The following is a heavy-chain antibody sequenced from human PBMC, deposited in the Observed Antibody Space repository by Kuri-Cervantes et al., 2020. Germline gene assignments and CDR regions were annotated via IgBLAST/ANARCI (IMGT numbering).Heavy chain of an antibody. CDR1: GYTFTSYG. J-gene: IGHJ3*02. Sequence: ASVKVSCKASGYTFTSYGIGWVRQAPGQGLEWMGWISAYNGNTSYAQKLQGRVTMTTDTSTSTAYMELRSLRSDDTAVYYCARALASGSYFGAFDIWGQGTMVTVSS. CDR3: ARALASGSYFGAFDI. CDR2: ISAYNGNT. D-gene: IGHD1-26*01. V-gene: IGHV1-18*01.